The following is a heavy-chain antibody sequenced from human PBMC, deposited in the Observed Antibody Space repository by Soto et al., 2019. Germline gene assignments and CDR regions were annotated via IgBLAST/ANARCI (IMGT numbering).Heavy chain of an antibody. D-gene: IGHD2-2*01. Sequence: SETLSLTCTVSGGSISSYYWSWIRQPPGKGLEWIGYIYYSGSTNYNPSLKSRVTISVDTSKNQFSLKLSSVTAADTAVYYCARYGGYCSSTSCYFAEYFQHWGQGTLVTVSS. CDR1: GGSISSYY. CDR3: ARYGGYCSSTSCYFAEYFQH. J-gene: IGHJ1*01. CDR2: IYYSGST. V-gene: IGHV4-59*08.